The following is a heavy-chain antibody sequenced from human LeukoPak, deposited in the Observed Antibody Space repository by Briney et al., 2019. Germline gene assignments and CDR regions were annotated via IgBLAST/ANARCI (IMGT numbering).Heavy chain of an antibody. V-gene: IGHV4-39*07. CDR2: IYYSGST. CDR1: GGSISSSSYY. Sequence: SETLSLTCTVSGGSISSSSYYWGWIRQPPGKGLEWIGNIYYSGSTYYNPSLKSRVTISVDTSKNQFSLKLSSVTAADTAVYYCARVYGRRRRSEFYYCYGMDVWGQGTTVTVSS. D-gene: IGHD2/OR15-2a*01. J-gene: IGHJ6*02. CDR3: ARVYGRRRRSEFYYCYGMDV.